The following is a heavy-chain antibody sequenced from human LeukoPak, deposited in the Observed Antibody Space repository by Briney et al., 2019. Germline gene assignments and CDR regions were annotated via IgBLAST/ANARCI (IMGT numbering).Heavy chain of an antibody. J-gene: IGHJ4*02. D-gene: IGHD2-2*01. CDR3: ARDMTSHGPNTYYFDY. V-gene: IGHV4-34*01. CDR1: GGSFSGYY. Sequence: SETLSLTCAVYGGSFSGYYWSWIRQPPGKGLEWIGEINHSGSTNYNPSLKSRGTISVDTSKNQFSLKLSSVTAADTAVYYCARDMTSHGPNTYYFDYWGQGTLVTVSS. CDR2: INHSGST.